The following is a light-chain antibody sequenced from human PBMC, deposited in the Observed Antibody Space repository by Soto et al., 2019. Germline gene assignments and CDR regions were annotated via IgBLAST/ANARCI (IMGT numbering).Light chain of an antibody. Sequence: QSVLTQPPSASGTPGQRVTISCSGSSSNIGRNTVNWYQQFSGTAPKLLIYSNNQRPSGVPDRFSGSKSGTSASLAISGLQSEDEADYYCSSYGGNNYVLFGGGTKLTVL. J-gene: IGLJ3*02. V-gene: IGLV1-44*01. CDR2: SNN. CDR1: SSNIGRNT. CDR3: SSYGGNNYVL.